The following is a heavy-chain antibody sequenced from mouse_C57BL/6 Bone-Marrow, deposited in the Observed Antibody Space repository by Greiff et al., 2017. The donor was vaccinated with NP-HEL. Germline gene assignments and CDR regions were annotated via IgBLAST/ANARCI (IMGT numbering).Heavy chain of an antibody. CDR3: TTGYDGY. J-gene: IGHJ4*01. CDR1: GFNIKDDY. V-gene: IGHV14-4*01. D-gene: IGHD2-3*01. CDR2: IDPENGDT. Sequence: VQLQQSGAELVRPGASVKLSCTASGFNIKDDYMHWVKQRPEQGLEWIGWIDPENGDTEYASKFQGKATITADTSSNTAYLQLSSLTSEDTAGYYCTTGYDGYWGQGTSVTVSS.